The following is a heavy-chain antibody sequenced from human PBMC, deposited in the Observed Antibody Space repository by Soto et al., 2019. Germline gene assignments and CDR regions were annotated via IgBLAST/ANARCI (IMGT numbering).Heavy chain of an antibody. J-gene: IGHJ6*02. CDR1: GGSISSSSYY. D-gene: IGHD3-10*01. Sequence: SETMSLTCTVSGGSISSSSYYWGWIRQPPGTGLEWIGSIYYSGSTYYNPSLKSRVTISVDTSKNQFSRKLSSVTAADTAVYYCARIGLGMVRGVITHYYYYGMDVWGQGTTVTVSS. CDR2: IYYSGST. V-gene: IGHV4-39*01. CDR3: ARIGLGMVRGVITHYYYYGMDV.